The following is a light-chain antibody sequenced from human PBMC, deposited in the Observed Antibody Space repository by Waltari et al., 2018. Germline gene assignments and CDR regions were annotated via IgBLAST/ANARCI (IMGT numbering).Light chain of an antibody. CDR3: QQYYSSPWT. CDR2: WAS. J-gene: IGKJ1*01. Sequence: DIVMTQSPDSLPVSLGERATLNCKSSQSILYSSNNKSYLAWYQQKPGQPPKLLVYWASARESGVPDRFSGSGSGTDFTLTISSLQAEDVAVYYCQQYYSSPWTFGQGTTVEIK. V-gene: IGKV4-1*01. CDR1: QSILYSSNNKSY.